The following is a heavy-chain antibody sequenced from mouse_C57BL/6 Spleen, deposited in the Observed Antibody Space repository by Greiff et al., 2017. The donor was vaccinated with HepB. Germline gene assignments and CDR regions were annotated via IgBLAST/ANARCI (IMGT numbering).Heavy chain of an antibody. CDR3: TRRGGDGYYYFDY. CDR2: IDPETGGT. V-gene: IGHV1-15*01. D-gene: IGHD2-3*01. CDR1: GYTFTDYE. Sequence: VQLQQSGAELVRPGASVTLSCKASGYTFTDYEMHWVKQTPVHGLEWIGAIDPETGGTAYNQKFKGKAILTADKSSSTAYMELRSLTSEDSAVYYCTRRGGDGYYYFDYGGQGTTLTVSS. J-gene: IGHJ2*01.